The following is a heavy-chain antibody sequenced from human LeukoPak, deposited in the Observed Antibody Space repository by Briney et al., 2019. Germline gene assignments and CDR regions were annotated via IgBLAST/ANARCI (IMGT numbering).Heavy chain of an antibody. Sequence: GGSLRLSCAASGFTFSSYAMTWVRQAPGKGLEWVAVISYDGSNKYYADSVKGRFTISRDNSKNTLYLQMNSLRAEDTAVYYCARENYDFWSAQAPAPFDYWGQGTLVTVSS. CDR3: ARENYDFWSAQAPAPFDY. J-gene: IGHJ4*02. CDR1: GFTFSSYA. CDR2: ISYDGSNK. D-gene: IGHD3-3*01. V-gene: IGHV3-30-3*01.